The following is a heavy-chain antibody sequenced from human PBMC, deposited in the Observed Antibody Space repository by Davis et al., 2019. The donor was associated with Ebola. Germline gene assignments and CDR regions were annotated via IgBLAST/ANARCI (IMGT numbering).Heavy chain of an antibody. D-gene: IGHD3-3*01. Sequence: GGSLRPSCPPPGFTFSSYAMTWVRQAPGKGLDWSPAISGSGVSTYYADAVKGRFTIPRDNSKKKLYLQMNSLRAEETAVYYCAKSGLSFGVVKYHYGMDVWGKGTTVTVSS. V-gene: IGHV3-23*01. CDR3: AKSGLSFGVVKYHYGMDV. J-gene: IGHJ6*04. CDR2: ISGSGVST. CDR1: GFTFSSYA.